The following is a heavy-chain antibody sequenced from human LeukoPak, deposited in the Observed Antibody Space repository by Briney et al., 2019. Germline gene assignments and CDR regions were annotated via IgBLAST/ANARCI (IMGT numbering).Heavy chain of an antibody. CDR1: GGSISSGSYY. V-gene: IGHV4-61*02. CDR3: AKDFWLTMVRGVTTPDFDY. Sequence: SSETLSLTCTVSGGSISSGSYYWSWIRQPAGKGLEWIGRIYNSGSTNYNPSLNSRVTISVDTSKNQFSLKLNSVTAADTAVYYCAKDFWLTMVRGVTTPDFDYWGQGTLVTVSS. J-gene: IGHJ4*02. D-gene: IGHD3-10*01. CDR2: IYNSGST.